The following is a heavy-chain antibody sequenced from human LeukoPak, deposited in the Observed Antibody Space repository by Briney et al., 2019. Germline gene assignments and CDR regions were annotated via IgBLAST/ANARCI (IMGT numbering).Heavy chain of an antibody. Sequence: SETLSLTCTVSGGSISSYYWSWIRQPAGEGLEWIGRIYTSGSTNYNPSLKSRVTMSVDTSKNQFSLKLSSVTAADTAVYYCARETYYDFWSGYYTGYYYYMDVWGKGTTVTVSS. D-gene: IGHD3-3*01. CDR3: ARETYYDFWSGYYTGYYYYMDV. V-gene: IGHV4-4*07. J-gene: IGHJ6*03. CDR2: IYTSGST. CDR1: GGSISSYY.